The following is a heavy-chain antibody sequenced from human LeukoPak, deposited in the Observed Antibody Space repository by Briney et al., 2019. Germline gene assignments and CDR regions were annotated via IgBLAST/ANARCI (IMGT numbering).Heavy chain of an antibody. CDR1: GFTFSTYW. D-gene: IGHD3-10*01. J-gene: IGHJ4*02. CDR3: ARIGGSGSYSGHYFDH. CDR2: ISTDGSVT. V-gene: IGHV3-74*01. Sequence: AGGSLRLSCAASGFTFSTYWMHWVRRAPGKGLVWVSRISTDGSVTSYADSVKGRFTFSRDNAKNTMYLQMNSLRAEDTAVYYCARIGGSGSYSGHYFDHWGQGTLVTVSS.